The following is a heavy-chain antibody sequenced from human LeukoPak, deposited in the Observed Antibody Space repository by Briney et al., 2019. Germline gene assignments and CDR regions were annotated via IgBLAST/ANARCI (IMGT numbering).Heavy chain of an antibody. CDR1: GFTFSSYS. D-gene: IGHD6-13*01. J-gene: IGHJ4*02. CDR2: ISSSSSYI. Sequence: GGSLRLSCAASGFTFSSYSMNWVRQAPGKGLEWVSSISSSSSYIYYADSVKGRFTISRDNAKNSLYLQMNSLRAEDTAVYYCASGRGRYSSSPCWGQGTLVTVSS. V-gene: IGHV3-21*01. CDR3: ASGRGRYSSSPC.